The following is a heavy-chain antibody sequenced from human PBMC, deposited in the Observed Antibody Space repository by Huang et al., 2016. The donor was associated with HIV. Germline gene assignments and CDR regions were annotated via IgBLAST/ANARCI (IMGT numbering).Heavy chain of an antibody. CDR3: ATSTPDVGAGVLRSAFDI. CDR1: GYTVSELS. J-gene: IGHJ3*02. D-gene: IGHD2-15*01. CDR2: FDPEEGET. V-gene: IGHV1-24*01. Sequence: QVQLVESGAELKKPGASVRVSCKVSGYTVSELSLHWVRQAPEKGLEWMGGFDPEEGETIYAQRLQGRVTMTEDTSTDTADMELSSLRPEDTAVYYCATSTPDVGAGVLRSAFDIWGQGTMVTVSS.